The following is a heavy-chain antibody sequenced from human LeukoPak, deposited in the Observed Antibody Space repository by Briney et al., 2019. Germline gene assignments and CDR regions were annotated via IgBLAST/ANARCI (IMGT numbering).Heavy chain of an antibody. J-gene: IGHJ3*02. CDR3: ARLTGSGRDIFDI. CDR2: IYPGDSDT. D-gene: IGHD3-9*01. Sequence: GESLKISCKASGYTFTSYWIGWVRQMPGKGLEWMWIIYPGDSDTRYSPSFQGQVTISADKSITTAHLQWSSLKASDTAMYYCARLTGSGRDIFDIWGQGTMVTVSS. V-gene: IGHV5-51*01. CDR1: GYTFTSYW.